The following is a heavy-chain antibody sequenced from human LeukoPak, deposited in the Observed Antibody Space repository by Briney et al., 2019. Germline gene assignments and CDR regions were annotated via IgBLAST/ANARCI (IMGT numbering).Heavy chain of an antibody. V-gene: IGHV3-74*01. Sequence: GGSLRLSCAASGFTFSSSWMHWVRQVPGKGLVWVSRINTDGSTAYADSVKGRFTISRDSAKNTLYLQMNSLRGEDTAVYYCARDPENYWGQGTLVTVSS. D-gene: IGHD1-14*01. J-gene: IGHJ4*02. CDR1: GFTFSSSW. CDR2: INTDGST. CDR3: ARDPENY.